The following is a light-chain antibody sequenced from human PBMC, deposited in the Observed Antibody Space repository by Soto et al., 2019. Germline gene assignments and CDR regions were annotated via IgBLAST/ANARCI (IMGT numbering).Light chain of an antibody. V-gene: IGKV3-15*01. CDR1: QSVSSK. J-gene: IGKJ2*01. Sequence: EIVMTQSPVTLSVSPGERATLSCRASQSVSSKLAWYQQKPGQAPRLLIYGASTRATGIPARFSGSGSGIEFTLSISSLQYEDFGVYYWQQYNNWPQTFGQGTKLEIK. CDR2: GAS. CDR3: QQYNNWPQT.